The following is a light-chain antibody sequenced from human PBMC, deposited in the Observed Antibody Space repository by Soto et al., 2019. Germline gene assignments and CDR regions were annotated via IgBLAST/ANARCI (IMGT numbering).Light chain of an antibody. CDR3: QQSHSTPYT. V-gene: IGKV1-39*01. Sequence: DIQLTQSPSSLSASVGDRVTITCRASPNISIFLNWYQQKPGNAPYLRLFGASSLQSGVPSRFSRSESRTDFTLAIRSLQPDDFATYCCQQSHSTPYTFGQGARLETK. CDR1: PNISIF. J-gene: IGKJ2*01. CDR2: GAS.